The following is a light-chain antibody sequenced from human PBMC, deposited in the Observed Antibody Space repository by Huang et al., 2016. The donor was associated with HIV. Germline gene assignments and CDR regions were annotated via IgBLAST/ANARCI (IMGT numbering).Light chain of an antibody. CDR3: QQYNSYSGT. J-gene: IGKJ1*01. CDR1: QSICSW. V-gene: IGKV1-5*03. Sequence: DIQMTQSPSTLSASVGDRVIITCRASQSICSWLAWYQQKPGKAPKLLIYKASTLEGGVPSRFSGSGSGTEFTLTISSLQPDDFATYYCQQYNSYSGTFGPGTKVEIK. CDR2: KAS.